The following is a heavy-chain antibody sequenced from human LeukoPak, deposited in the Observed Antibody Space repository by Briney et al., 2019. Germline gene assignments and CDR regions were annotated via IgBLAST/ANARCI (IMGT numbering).Heavy chain of an antibody. CDR2: ISWNSGSI. CDR3: ARDTGVVAATPSFDY. D-gene: IGHD2-15*01. Sequence: GGSLRLSCAASGFTFDDYAMHWVRQAPGKGLEWVSGISWNSGSIGYADSVKGRFTISRDNAKNSLYLQMNSLRAEDTAVYYCARDTGVVAATPSFDYWGQGTLVTVSS. CDR1: GFTFDDYA. V-gene: IGHV3-9*01. J-gene: IGHJ4*02.